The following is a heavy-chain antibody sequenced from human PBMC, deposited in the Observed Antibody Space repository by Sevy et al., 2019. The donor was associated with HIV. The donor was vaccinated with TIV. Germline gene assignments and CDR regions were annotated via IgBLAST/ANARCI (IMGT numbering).Heavy chain of an antibody. CDR1: GYTFNSYG. J-gene: IGHJ4*02. CDR3: ARDKIAATGAMDY. Sequence: ASVKVSCKASGYTFNSYGINWVRQAPGQGLEWMGRISAYNANTNYAQNLQDRVTMTSDTSTSTAYMELWSLRSDDTAVYFCARDKIAATGAMDYWGQGTLVTVSS. V-gene: IGHV1-18*01. D-gene: IGHD6-13*01. CDR2: ISAYNANT.